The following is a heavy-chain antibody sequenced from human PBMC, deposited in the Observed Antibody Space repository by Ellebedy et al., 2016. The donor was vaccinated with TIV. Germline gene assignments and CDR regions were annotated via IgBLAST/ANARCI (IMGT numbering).Heavy chain of an antibody. V-gene: IGHV3-11*06. CDR3: ARKDGYNGNVDY. Sequence: GESLKISXAASGFTFSDYYMSWIRQAPGKGLEWVSYISSSSSYTNYADSVKGRFTISRDNAKNSLYLQMNSLRDEDTAVYYCARKDGYNGNVDYWGQGTLVTVSS. J-gene: IGHJ4*02. CDR1: GFTFSDYY. CDR2: ISSSSSYT. D-gene: IGHD5-24*01.